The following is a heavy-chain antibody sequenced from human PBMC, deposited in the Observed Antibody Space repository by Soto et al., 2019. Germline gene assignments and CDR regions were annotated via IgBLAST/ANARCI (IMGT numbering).Heavy chain of an antibody. CDR1: GGSISSYY. Sequence: SETLSLTCTVSGGSISSYYWSWIRQPPGKGLEWIAYIYYTGSTNYNPSLKSRVTLSADTSKNQFSLKLSSVTAADTAMYYCARVDSSGSYFDSWGQGTLVSVSS. CDR3: ARVDSSGSYFDS. D-gene: IGHD3-22*01. V-gene: IGHV4-59*01. CDR2: IYYTGST. J-gene: IGHJ4*02.